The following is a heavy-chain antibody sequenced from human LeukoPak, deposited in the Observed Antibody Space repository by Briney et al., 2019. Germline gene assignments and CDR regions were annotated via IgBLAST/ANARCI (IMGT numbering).Heavy chain of an antibody. J-gene: IGHJ4*02. V-gene: IGHV3-74*01. CDR2: ITRDGSGA. D-gene: IGHD5-24*01. CDR3: ARDGDGYNFDY. Sequence: GGSLRLSCAASGFAFSNYWMHWVRQVPGKGLVWVSRITRDGSGANYADSVKGRFTISRDSARSTLYLQMNSLRAEDTAVYYCARDGDGYNFDYWGQGALVIVSS. CDR1: GFAFSNYW.